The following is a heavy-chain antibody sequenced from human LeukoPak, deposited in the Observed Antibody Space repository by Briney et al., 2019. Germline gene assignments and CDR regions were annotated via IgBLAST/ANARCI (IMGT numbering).Heavy chain of an antibody. J-gene: IGHJ4*02. Sequence: ASVKVSCKASGYTFTGYYMHWVRQAPGQGLEWMGWINPNSGGTNYAQKFQGWVTMTRDTSISTAYMELSRLRSDDTAVYYCARSRGWSEKYFDYWGQGTLVTVS. V-gene: IGHV1-2*04. CDR1: GYTFTGYY. CDR2: INPNSGGT. CDR3: ARSRGWSEKYFDY. D-gene: IGHD6-19*01.